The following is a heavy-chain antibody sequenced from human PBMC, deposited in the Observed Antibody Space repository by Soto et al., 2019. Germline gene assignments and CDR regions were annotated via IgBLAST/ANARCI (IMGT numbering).Heavy chain of an antibody. CDR1: GYTFTSYG. V-gene: IGHV1-18*01. CDR2: ISAYNGNT. Sequence: GASVKVSCKASGYTFTSYGISWVRQAPGQGLEWMGWISAYNGNTNYAQKLQGRVTMTTDTSTSTAYMELRSLRSDDTAVYYCARDVFSFGPYGSGSYVDYWGQGTLVTVSS. D-gene: IGHD3-10*01. J-gene: IGHJ4*02. CDR3: ARDVFSFGPYGSGSYVDY.